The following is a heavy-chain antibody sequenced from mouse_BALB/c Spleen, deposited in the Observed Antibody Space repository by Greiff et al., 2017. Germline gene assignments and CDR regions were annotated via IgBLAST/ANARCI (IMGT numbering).Heavy chain of an antibody. CDR3: ARRGYGYSAWFAY. V-gene: IGHV14-3*02. CDR2: IDPANGNT. CDR1: GFNIKDTY. J-gene: IGHJ3*01. Sequence: EVQLQQSGAELVKPGASVKLSCTASGFNIKDTYMHWVKQRPEQGLEWIGRIDPANGNTKYDPKFQGKATITADPSSNTAYLQLSSLTSEDTAVYYCARRGYGYSAWFAYWGQGTLVTVSA. D-gene: IGHD1-2*01.